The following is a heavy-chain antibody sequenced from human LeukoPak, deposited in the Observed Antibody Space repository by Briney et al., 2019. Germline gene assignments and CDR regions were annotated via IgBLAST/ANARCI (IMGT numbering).Heavy chain of an antibody. J-gene: IGHJ6*03. CDR2: IDTTGDT. CDR3: ARDRGGGHMDV. V-gene: IGHV3-13*01. D-gene: IGHD2-15*01. CDR1: GFTFSTYN. Sequence: GGSLRLSCAASGFTFSTYNMHWVRQATGKGLEWVSAIDTTGDTYYPGSVKGRFTISRENAKNSLYLQMNSLRAGDTAVYYCARDRGGGHMDVWGKGTTVTISS.